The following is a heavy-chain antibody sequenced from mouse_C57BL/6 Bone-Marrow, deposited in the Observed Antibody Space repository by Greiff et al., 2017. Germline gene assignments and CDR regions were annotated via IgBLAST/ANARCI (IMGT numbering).Heavy chain of an antibody. D-gene: IGHD2-4*01. CDR2: IHPNSGST. V-gene: IGHV1-64*01. J-gene: IGHJ3*01. CDR3: ARSLADYDERRGFAY. Sequence: QVQLQQPGAELVKPGASVKLSCKASGYTFTSYWMHWVKQRPGQGLEWIGMIHPNSGSTNYNEKFKSKATLTVDKSSSTAYMQLSSLTSEESAVYYCARSLADYDERRGFAYWGQGTLVTVSA. CDR1: GYTFTSYW.